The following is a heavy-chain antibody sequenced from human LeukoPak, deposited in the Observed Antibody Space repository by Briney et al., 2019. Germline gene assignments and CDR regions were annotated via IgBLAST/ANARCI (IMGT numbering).Heavy chain of an antibody. D-gene: IGHD3-10*01. CDR2: IYYSGST. CDR1: GGSISSYY. V-gene: IGHV4-59*01. J-gene: IGHJ5*02. CDR3: ARVVGSGSYLHWFDP. Sequence: SETLSLTCTVSGGSISSYYWSWIRQPPGKGLEWIAYIYYSGSTNYNPSLKSRVTISVDTSKNQFSLKLSSVTAADTAVYYCARVVGSGSYLHWFDPWGQGTLVTVSS.